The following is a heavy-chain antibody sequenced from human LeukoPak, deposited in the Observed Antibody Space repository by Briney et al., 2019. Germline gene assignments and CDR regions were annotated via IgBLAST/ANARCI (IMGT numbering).Heavy chain of an antibody. D-gene: IGHD3-22*01. J-gene: IGHJ4*02. CDR2: IYYSGST. V-gene: IGHV4-59*08. CDR3: ARQHSSGYFYFDY. Sequence: SETLSLTCTVSGGSISSYYWSWIRQPPGKGLEWIGYIYYSGSTNYNPSLKSRVTISVDTSKNQFSLKVSSVTAADTAVYYCARQHSSGYFYFDYWGQGTLVTVSS. CDR1: GGSISSYY.